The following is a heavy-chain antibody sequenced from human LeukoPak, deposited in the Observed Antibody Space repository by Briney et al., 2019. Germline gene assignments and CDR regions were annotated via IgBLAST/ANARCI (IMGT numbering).Heavy chain of an antibody. CDR3: ARQPTYWPFRSGWHFDY. D-gene: IGHD6-19*01. CDR1: GGSISSSNYY. J-gene: IGHJ4*02. CDR2: IYYSGST. V-gene: IGHV4-39*01. Sequence: SETLSLTCSVSGGSISSSNYYWGWIRQPPGKGLEWIGSIYYSGSTYYNPSLKSRVTISVDTSKNQFSLKLSSVTAADTAVYYCARQPTYWPFRSGWHFDYWGQGTLVTVSS.